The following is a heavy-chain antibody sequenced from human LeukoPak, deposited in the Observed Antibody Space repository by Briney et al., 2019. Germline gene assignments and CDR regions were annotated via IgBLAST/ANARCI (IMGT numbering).Heavy chain of an antibody. J-gene: IGHJ4*02. CDR1: GFTFSSYG. D-gene: IGHD3-22*01. CDR3: AKGGYYYDSSGDPLGY. V-gene: IGHV3-23*01. Sequence: GGSLRLSCAASGFTFSSYGMSWVRQAPGKGLEWVSAISGSGGSTYYADSVKGRFTISRDNSKNTLYLQMNSLRAEDTAVYYCAKGGYYYDSSGDPLGYWGQGTLVTVSS. CDR2: ISGSGGST.